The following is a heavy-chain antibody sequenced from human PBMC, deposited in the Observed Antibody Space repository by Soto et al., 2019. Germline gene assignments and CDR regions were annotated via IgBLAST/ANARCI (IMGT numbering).Heavy chain of an antibody. CDR1: GFTFSSYG. J-gene: IGHJ6*02. CDR3: AKDSDISSTNFGVYYYYGMDV. Sequence: GGSLRLSCAASGFTFSSYGMHWVRQAPGKGLEWVAVISYDGSNKYYADSVKGRFTISRDNSKNTLYLQMNSLRAEDTAVYYCAKDSDISSTNFGVYYYYGMDVWGQGTTVTVS. V-gene: IGHV3-30*18. D-gene: IGHD2-2*01. CDR2: ISYDGSNK.